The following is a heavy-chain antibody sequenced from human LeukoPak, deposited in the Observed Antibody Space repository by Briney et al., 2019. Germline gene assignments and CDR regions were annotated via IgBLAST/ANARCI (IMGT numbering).Heavy chain of an antibody. Sequence: GGSLRLSCAASGFTFSDYYMSWIRQAPGKGLEWVSSVVKGRFTISRDNDKNSLYLQMNSLRVEDTAVYYCARVFRPSLTVFIIRGAFDIWGQGTMVTVSS. V-gene: IGHV3-69-1*01. D-gene: IGHD3-3*01. CDR2: V. J-gene: IGHJ3*02. CDR1: GFTFSDYY. CDR3: ARVFRPSLTVFIIRGAFDI.